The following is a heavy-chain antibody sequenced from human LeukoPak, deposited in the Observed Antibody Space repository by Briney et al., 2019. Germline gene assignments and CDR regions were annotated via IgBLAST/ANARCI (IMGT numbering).Heavy chain of an antibody. V-gene: IGHV3-23*01. CDR2: ISGGGGST. D-gene: IGHD2-8*01. Sequence: PGGSLRLSCAASGFTFSSYGMSWVRQAPGKGLEWVSAISGGGGSTYYADSVKGRFTISRDNAKNSLYLQMNSLRAEDTAVYYCARENGRNWFDPWGQGTLVTVSS. CDR1: GFTFSSYG. J-gene: IGHJ5*02. CDR3: ARENGRNWFDP.